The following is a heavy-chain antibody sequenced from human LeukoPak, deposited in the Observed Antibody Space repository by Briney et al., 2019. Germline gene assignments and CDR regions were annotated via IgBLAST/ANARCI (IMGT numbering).Heavy chain of an antibody. CDR1: SGSISTSNYY. D-gene: IGHD6-6*01. J-gene: IGHJ6*03. V-gene: IGHV4-39*07. Sequence: PSETLSLTCTVSSGSISTSNYYWGWVRQPPGKALEWIGNIFYSGSTYYNPSLKSRVTISVDTSKNQFSLKLSSVTAADTAVYYCARALPIAARRGYYMDVWGKGTTVTVSS. CDR3: ARALPIAARRGYYMDV. CDR2: IFYSGST.